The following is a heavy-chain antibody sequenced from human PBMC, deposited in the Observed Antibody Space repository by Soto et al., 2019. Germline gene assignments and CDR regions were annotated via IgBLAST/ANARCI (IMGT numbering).Heavy chain of an antibody. CDR1: GYTFTTYG. J-gene: IGHJ1*01. D-gene: IGHD6-19*01. V-gene: IGHV1-18*04. Sequence: QVQVVQSGAEVKKPGASVKVSCKASGYTFTTYGISWVRQAPGQGLEWMGWISAYNGNTNYAQKLQGRVTMTTDTSTTTAYMELRSLRSDDAAVYYCVRESELAGTVYLHHWGQGTLVTVSS. CDR2: ISAYNGNT. CDR3: VRESELAGTVYLHH.